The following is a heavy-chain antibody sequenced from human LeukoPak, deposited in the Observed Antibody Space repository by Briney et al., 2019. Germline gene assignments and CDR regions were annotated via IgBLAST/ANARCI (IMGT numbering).Heavy chain of an antibody. CDR1: GGSFSGYY. CDR2: INHSGST. D-gene: IGHD3-22*01. V-gene: IGHV4-34*01. CDR3: ARAHYASSGASLDY. Sequence: SETLSLTCAVYGGSFSGYYWSWIRQPPGKGLEWIGEINHSGSTNYNPSLKSRATISVDTSKKQFSLKLSSVTAADTAVYYCARAHYASSGASLDYWGEGNLVTVSS. J-gene: IGHJ4*02.